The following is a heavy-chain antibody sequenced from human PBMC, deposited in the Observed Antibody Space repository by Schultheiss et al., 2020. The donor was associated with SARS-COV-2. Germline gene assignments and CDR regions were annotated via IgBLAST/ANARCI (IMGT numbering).Heavy chain of an antibody. CDR2: ISAYNGNT. D-gene: IGHD5-24*01. V-gene: IGHV1-18*01. CDR3: AAVAMGWSDGYNYDYYGMDV. Sequence: ASVKVSCKASGYTFTSYGISWVRQAPGQGLEWMGWISAYNGNTNYAQKFQGRVTMTEDTSTDTAYMELSSLRSEDTAVYYCAAVAMGWSDGYNYDYYGMDVWGQGTTVTVSS. CDR1: GYTFTSYG. J-gene: IGHJ6*02.